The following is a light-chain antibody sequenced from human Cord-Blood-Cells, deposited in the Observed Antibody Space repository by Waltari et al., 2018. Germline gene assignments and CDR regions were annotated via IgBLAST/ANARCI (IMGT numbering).Light chain of an antibody. CDR1: SSDVGGYNY. V-gene: IGLV2-8*01. CDR3: SSYAGSNNLV. Sequence: QSALTQPPSESGSPGQSVTISCTGTSSDVGGYNYVPWYQQHPGNAPKLMIYEVSKGPSGVPDRFSGSKSGNTASLTVSGLQAEDEADYYCSSYAGSNNLVFGGGTKLTVL. J-gene: IGLJ2*01. CDR2: EVS.